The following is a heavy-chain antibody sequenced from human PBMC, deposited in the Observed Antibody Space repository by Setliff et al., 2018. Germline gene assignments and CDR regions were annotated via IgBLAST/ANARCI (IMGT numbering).Heavy chain of an antibody. CDR2: FDPEDGET. Sequence: ASVKVSCKVSGYTLTELSMHWVRQAPGKGLEWMGGFDPEDGETIYAQKFQGRVTMTEDTSTDTAYMELSSLRSEDTAVYYCARFPLPLDIVGVVAATPLEYYYYMDVWGKGTTVTVSS. J-gene: IGHJ6*03. CDR3: ARFPLPLDIVGVVAATPLEYYYYMDV. CDR1: GYTLTELS. V-gene: IGHV1-24*01. D-gene: IGHD2-15*01.